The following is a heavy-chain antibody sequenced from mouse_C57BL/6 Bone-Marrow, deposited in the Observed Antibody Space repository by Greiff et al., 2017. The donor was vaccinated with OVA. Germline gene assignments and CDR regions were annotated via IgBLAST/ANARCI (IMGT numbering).Heavy chain of an antibody. J-gene: IGHJ3*01. Sequence: EVQGVESGGGLVQSGRSLRLSCATSGFTFSDFYMEWVRQAPGKGLEWIAASRNKANDYTTEYSASVKGRFIVSRDTSQSILYLQMNALRAEDTAIYYCARDATYGPSWFAYWGQGTLVTVSA. CDR2: SRNKANDYTT. CDR1: GFTFSDFY. V-gene: IGHV7-1*01. D-gene: IGHD1-2*01. CDR3: ARDATYGPSWFAY.